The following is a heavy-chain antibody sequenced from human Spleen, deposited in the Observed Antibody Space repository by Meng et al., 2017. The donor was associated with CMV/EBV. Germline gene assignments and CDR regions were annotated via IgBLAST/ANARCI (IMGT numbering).Heavy chain of an antibody. Sequence: SGGSISSSNWWSWVRQPPGKGLEWIGEIYQSGRTNYNPSLKSRVTISVDKSKSQFSLKVASLTAADTAVYYCAGIDCSGGSCHSIDYWGQGALVTVSS. CDR2: IYQSGRT. J-gene: IGHJ4*02. D-gene: IGHD2-15*01. CDR3: AGIDCSGGSCHSIDY. CDR1: GGSISSSNW. V-gene: IGHV4-4*02.